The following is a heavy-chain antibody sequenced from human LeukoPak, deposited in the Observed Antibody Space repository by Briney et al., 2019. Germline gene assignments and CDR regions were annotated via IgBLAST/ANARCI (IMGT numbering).Heavy chain of an antibody. V-gene: IGHV3-66*01. J-gene: IGHJ4*02. Sequence: GGSPRLSCAASGFTVSSNYMSWVRQAPGKGLEWVSVIYSGGSTYYADSVKGRFTISRDNSKNTLYLQMNSLRAEDTAVYYCAREKRYDSSGYYEVYYFDYWGQGTLVTVSS. CDR1: GFTVSSNY. D-gene: IGHD3-22*01. CDR2: IYSGGST. CDR3: AREKRYDSSGYYEVYYFDY.